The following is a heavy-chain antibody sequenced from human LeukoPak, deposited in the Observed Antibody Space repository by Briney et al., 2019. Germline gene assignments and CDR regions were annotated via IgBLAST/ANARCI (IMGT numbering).Heavy chain of an antibody. CDR3: ARGGRPVRGVIMTFHYYYYMDV. V-gene: IGHV1-46*01. CDR1: GYTFTSYY. J-gene: IGHJ6*03. D-gene: IGHD3-10*01. Sequence: ASVKVSCKASGYTFTSYYMHWVRQAPGQGLEWMGIINPSSSSTRYAQKFQGRVTMTRDMSTSTVYMELSSLRSEDTAVYYCARGGRPVRGVIMTFHYYYYMDVWGKGTTVTVSS. CDR2: INPSSSST.